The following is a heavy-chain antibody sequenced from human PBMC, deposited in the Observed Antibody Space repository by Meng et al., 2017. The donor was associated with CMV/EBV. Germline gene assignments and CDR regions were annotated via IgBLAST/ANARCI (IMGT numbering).Heavy chain of an antibody. D-gene: IGHD1-26*01. CDR2: INHSGST. CDR3: ARGGGGEWELLHYFDY. V-gene: IGHV4-34*01. CDR1: SGSVSGYY. J-gene: IGHJ4*02. Sequence: QGKLQEGGLGLLKPSETPSLTCAVYSGSVSGYYWSWIRRPPGKGLEWIGEINHSGSTNYNPSLKSRVTISVDTSKNQFSLKLSSVTAADTAVYYCARGGGGEWELLHYFDYWGQGTLVTVSS.